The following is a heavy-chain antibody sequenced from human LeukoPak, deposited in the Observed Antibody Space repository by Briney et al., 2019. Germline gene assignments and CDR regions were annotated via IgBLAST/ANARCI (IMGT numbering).Heavy chain of an antibody. CDR3: ARIGYTSSTFDF. CDR1: GYTFSNFG. D-gene: IGHD6-6*01. CDR2: ISGNNDNP. Sequence: ASVRVSCKTSGYTFSNFGINWVRQAPGQGLEWMGWISGNNDNPNYGQKFQGRFTVTTDSSTSTAYMELRNLRFDDTAVYYCARIGYTSSTFDFWGRGTPVTVSS. V-gene: IGHV1-18*01. J-gene: IGHJ4*02.